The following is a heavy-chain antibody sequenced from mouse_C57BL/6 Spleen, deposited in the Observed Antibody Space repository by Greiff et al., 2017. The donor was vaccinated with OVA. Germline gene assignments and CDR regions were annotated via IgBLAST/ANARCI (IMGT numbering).Heavy chain of an antibody. J-gene: IGHJ4*01. CDR1: GYTFTDYY. D-gene: IGHD2-4*01. CDR3: ARGGNDYLYYAMDY. Sequence: EVQLQQSGPELVKPGASVKISCKASGYTFTDYYMNWVKQSHGKSLEWIGDINPNNGGTSYNQKFKGKATLTVDKSSSTAYMELRSLTSEDSAVYYCARGGNDYLYYAMDYWGQGTSVTVSS. CDR2: INPNNGGT. V-gene: IGHV1-26*01.